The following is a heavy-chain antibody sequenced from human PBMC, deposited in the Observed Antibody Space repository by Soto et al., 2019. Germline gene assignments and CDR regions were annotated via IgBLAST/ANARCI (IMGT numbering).Heavy chain of an antibody. CDR1: GGTFSSYA. D-gene: IGHD4-4*01. CDR2: IIPIFGTA. J-gene: IGHJ6*02. V-gene: IGHV1-69*13. Sequence: SVKVSCKASGGTFSSYAISWVRQAPGQGLEWMGGIIPIFGTANYAQKFQGRVTITADESTSTAYMELSSLRSEDTAVYYCARTEVAVTTHYYYGMDVWGQGTTVNVSS. CDR3: ARTEVAVTTHYYYGMDV.